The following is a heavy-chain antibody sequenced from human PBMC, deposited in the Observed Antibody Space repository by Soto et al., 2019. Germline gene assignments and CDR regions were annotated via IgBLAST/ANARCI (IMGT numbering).Heavy chain of an antibody. V-gene: IGHV3-74*01. J-gene: IGHJ4*02. Sequence: VGSLRLSCAASGFTFSSYWMHWVRQVPGQGLVWVSRINSDGSATYYADSVKGRFTISRDNAKNTVYLQMNSLRAEDTAVYYCVRGYSDSWGQGTLVTVSS. CDR2: INSDGSAT. CDR1: GFTFSSYW. CDR3: VRGYSDS. D-gene: IGHD1-1*01.